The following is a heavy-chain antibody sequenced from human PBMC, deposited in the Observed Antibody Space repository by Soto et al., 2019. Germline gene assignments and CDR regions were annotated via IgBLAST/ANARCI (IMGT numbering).Heavy chain of an antibody. Sequence: ASVKVSCKASGYIFTDYYMHWVRQAPGQELGWMGRINPNSGGTNYAQKFQGRVTMTRDTSISTAYTELSSLRSEDTAVYYCARSATTVVFDYWGQGTLVTVSS. J-gene: IGHJ4*02. CDR3: ARSATTVVFDY. D-gene: IGHD4-17*01. V-gene: IGHV1-2*06. CDR1: GYIFTDYY. CDR2: INPNSGGT.